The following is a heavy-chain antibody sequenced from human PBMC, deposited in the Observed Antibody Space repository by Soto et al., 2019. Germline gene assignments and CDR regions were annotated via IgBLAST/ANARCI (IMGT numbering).Heavy chain of an antibody. CDR3: ARDWVHERWFDP. Sequence: SETLSLTCTVSGGSVNSGDYYWSWIRQSPGKGLEWIGSIFYSGATDYNPSLQGRITISIATSKNQFSLRLTSVTATDTARYYCARDWVHERWFDPWGPGTLVPVAA. CDR1: GGSVNSGDYY. D-gene: IGHD1-1*01. J-gene: IGHJ5*02. CDR2: IFYSGAT. V-gene: IGHV4-30-4*01.